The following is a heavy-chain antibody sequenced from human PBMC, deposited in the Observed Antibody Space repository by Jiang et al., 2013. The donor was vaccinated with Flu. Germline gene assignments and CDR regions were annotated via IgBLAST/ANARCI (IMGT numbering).Heavy chain of an antibody. CDR1: GGTFSSYV. D-gene: IGHD3-3*01. V-gene: IGHV1-69*06. CDR3: ARGSNDFWSGYFGY. J-gene: IGHJ4*02. Sequence: GAEVKKPGSSVKVSCKVSGGTFSSYVISWVRQAPGQRLEWMGGIFPTFGKANYAQRFQGRVTITADKSTSTAYMELSSLTSEDTAVYYCARGSNDFWSGYFGYWGQGTLVTVSS. CDR2: IFPTFGKA.